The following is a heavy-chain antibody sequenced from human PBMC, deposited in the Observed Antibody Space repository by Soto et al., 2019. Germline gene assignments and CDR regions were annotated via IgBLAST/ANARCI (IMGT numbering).Heavy chain of an antibody. Sequence: SETLSLTCTVSGGSISSSSYYWGWILQPPGKGLEWIGSIYYSGSTYYNPSLKSRVTISVDTSKNQFSLKLSSVTAADTAVYYCARGRRVPAAIWSLFDPWGQGTLVTVS. CDR2: IYYSGST. CDR1: GGSISSSSYY. CDR3: ARGRRVPAAIWSLFDP. J-gene: IGHJ5*02. V-gene: IGHV4-39*01. D-gene: IGHD2-2*02.